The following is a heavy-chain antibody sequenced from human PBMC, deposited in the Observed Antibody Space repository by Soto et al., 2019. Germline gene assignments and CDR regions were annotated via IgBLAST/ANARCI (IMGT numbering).Heavy chain of an antibody. CDR3: ARGLGGSYFPFDY. D-gene: IGHD1-26*01. CDR2: IVPMLRTP. CDR1: GGSFSDYA. V-gene: IGHV1-69*11. J-gene: IGHJ4*02. Sequence: QVQLVQSGAEVKKPGSSVKVSYKASGGSFSDYAINWVRQAPGPGLEWMGGIVPMLRTPNYARKFQGRVTITADESTSTVSMELTSLTSDDTAVYYCARGLGGSYFPFDYWGQGTLVTVSS.